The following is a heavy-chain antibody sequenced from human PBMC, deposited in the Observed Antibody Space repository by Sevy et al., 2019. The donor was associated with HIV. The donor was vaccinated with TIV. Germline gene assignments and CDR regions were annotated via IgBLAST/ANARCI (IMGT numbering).Heavy chain of an antibody. J-gene: IGHJ5*02. CDR1: GDSISSSF. Sequence: SETLSLTCTVSGDSISSSFRSWIRQPPGKGLEWIGYISHSGSTNYSPSLKSRVTISVDTSKNQFSLKVNSVTAADTAVYYCTRDFYDNRPRGFDPWGQGILVTVSS. V-gene: IGHV4-59*01. D-gene: IGHD3-22*01. CDR3: TRDFYDNRPRGFDP. CDR2: ISHSGST.